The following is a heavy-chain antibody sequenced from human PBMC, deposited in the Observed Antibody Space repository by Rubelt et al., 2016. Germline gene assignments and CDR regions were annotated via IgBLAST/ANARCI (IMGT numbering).Heavy chain of an antibody. CDR3: ARRRDSGDFPPLGY. D-gene: IGHD4-17*01. CDR1: SYPISSGSY. V-gene: IGHV4-38-2*02. J-gene: IGHJ4*02. Sequence: QVQLQESGPGLVKPSETLSLPRTVPSYPISSGSYWGCIRQPPGKGLEWIASILRSGTTYYNPSLKSRVTISVDTSKNQFSLKMSYVTTAETAVYNCARRRDSGDFPPLGYWGLGTLVTVSA. CDR2: ILRSGTT.